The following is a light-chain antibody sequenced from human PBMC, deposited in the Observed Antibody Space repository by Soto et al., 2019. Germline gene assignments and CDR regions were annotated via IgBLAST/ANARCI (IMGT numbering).Light chain of an antibody. Sequence: EIVLTQSPATLSLSPGERATLSCRASQSVSRYLAWYQQKPGQAPRLLIYDASKGATGIPARFSGSGSGTDFTFTISSLQPEDFAVYYCQEHSNWPPTFGGGTKVEIK. CDR2: DAS. CDR1: QSVSRY. V-gene: IGKV3-11*01. J-gene: IGKJ4*01. CDR3: QEHSNWPPT.